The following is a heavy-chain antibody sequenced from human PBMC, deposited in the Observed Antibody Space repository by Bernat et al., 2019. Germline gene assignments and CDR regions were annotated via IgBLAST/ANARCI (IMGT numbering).Heavy chain of an antibody. J-gene: IGHJ6*02. Sequence: QVQLQESGPGLVKPSQTLSLTCTVSGGSISSGGYYWSWIRQHPGKGLEWIGYIYCSGSTYYNPSLKSRVTISVHTSKNQFSLKLSSVTAADTAVYYCARDNVASGSYYAVYGMDVWGQGTTVTDSS. CDR1: GGSISSGGYY. CDR3: ARDNVASGSYYAVYGMDV. CDR2: IYCSGST. D-gene: IGHD3-10*01. V-gene: IGHV4-31*03.